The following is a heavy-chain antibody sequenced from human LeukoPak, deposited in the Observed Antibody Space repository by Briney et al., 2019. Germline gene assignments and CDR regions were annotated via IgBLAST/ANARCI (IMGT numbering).Heavy chain of an antibody. V-gene: IGHV3-21*01. J-gene: IGHJ4*02. Sequence: PGGSLRLSCAASGFTFSSYSMNWVRQAPGKGLEWVSPISSSSSYIYYADSVKGRFTISRDNAKNSLYLHMNSLRAEDTAVYYCARDKVVAAKASDYWGQGTLVTVSS. CDR3: ARDKVVAAKASDY. D-gene: IGHD2-15*01. CDR1: GFTFSSYS. CDR2: ISSSSSYI.